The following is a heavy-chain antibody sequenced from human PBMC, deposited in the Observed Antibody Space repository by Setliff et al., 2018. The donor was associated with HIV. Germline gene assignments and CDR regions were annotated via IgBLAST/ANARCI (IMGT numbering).Heavy chain of an antibody. CDR1: GGSVSTTSYY. CDR2: IHYSGSAA. Sequence: PSETLSLTCTVSGGSVSTTSYYWSWIRQPPGKGLEWIGYIHYSGSAAYYSPSLKSRVTISVDTSKNQFSLKLTSVTAADTAVYYCVTSSSWSSRLNFWGPGMLVTVSS. CDR3: VTSSSWSSRLNF. V-gene: IGHV4-39*07. J-gene: IGHJ4*02. D-gene: IGHD2-2*01.